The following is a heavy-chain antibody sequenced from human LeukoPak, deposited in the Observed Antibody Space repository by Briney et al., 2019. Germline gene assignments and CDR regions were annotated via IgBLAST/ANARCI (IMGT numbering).Heavy chain of an antibody. V-gene: IGHV1-46*01. CDR2: INPSGVST. J-gene: IGHJ4*02. CDR1: GYTFTNYY. D-gene: IGHD6-19*01. Sequence: GASVKVSCKASGYTFTNYYMHWVRQAPGQGLEWMGIINPSGVSTSYAQQFQGRVTMTRDMSTSTVYMGLSSLRSEDTAVYYCARDSGIGGSGWYGEDSFDYWGQGTLVTVSS. CDR3: ARDSGIGGSGWYGEDSFDY.